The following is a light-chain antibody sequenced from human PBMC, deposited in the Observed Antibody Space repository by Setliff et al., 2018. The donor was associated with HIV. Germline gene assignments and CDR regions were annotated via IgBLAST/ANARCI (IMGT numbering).Light chain of an antibody. CDR1: FSSLGRNT. V-gene: IGLV1-44*01. CDR3: AAWDDSLNGYV. CDR2: ANF. J-gene: IGLJ1*01. Sequence: SALTQPPSASGTPGQRVTISCSGSFSSLGRNTVNWYQQLPGTAPKLLIFANFQRPSGVPDRFSGSKSCTSASLVISGLQSEDESEYYCAAWDDSLNGYVFGTGTKVTVL.